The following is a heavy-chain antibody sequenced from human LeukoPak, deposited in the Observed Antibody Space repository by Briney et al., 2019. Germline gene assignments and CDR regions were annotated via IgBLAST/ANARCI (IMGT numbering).Heavy chain of an antibody. J-gene: IGHJ5*02. D-gene: IGHD2-2*01. Sequence: SETLSLTCAVYGGSFSGYYWSWIRQPPGKGLEWIGEINHSGSTNYNPSLKSRVTISVDTSKNQFSLKLSSVTAADTAVYYCARWCFRSTSCYGGGRRYNWFDPWGQGTLVTVSS. CDR2: INHSGST. V-gene: IGHV4-34*01. CDR1: GGSFSGYY. CDR3: ARWCFRSTSCYGGGRRYNWFDP.